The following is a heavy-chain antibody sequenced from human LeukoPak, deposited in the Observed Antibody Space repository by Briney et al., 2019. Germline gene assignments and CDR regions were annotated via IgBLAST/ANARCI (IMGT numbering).Heavy chain of an antibody. D-gene: IGHD6-13*01. J-gene: IGHJ6*03. V-gene: IGHV1-69*01. CDR1: GGTFSSYA. Sequence: GASVKVSCKASGGTFSSYAISWVRQAPGQGLEWMGGIIPIFGTANYAQKFQGRVTITADESTSTAYMELSSLRSEDTAGYYCARVAAAGTSFKDYYYYMDVWGKGTTVTISS. CDR2: IIPIFGTA. CDR3: ARVAAAGTSFKDYYYYMDV.